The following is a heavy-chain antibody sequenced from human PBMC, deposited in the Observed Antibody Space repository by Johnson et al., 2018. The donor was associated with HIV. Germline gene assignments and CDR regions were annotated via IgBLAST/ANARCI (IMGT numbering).Heavy chain of an antibody. D-gene: IGHD1-26*01. CDR1: GFTFDDYG. J-gene: IGHJ3*02. Sequence: QVQLVESGGGVVRPGGSLRLSCAASGFTFDDYGMNWVRQAPGKGLEWVAVISYDGSNKYYADSVKGRFTISRDNSKNTLYLQMNSLRAEDTAVYYCAKDLSWSYFFGGNAFDIWGQGTMVTVSS. CDR3: AKDLSWSYFFGGNAFDI. V-gene: IGHV3-30*18. CDR2: ISYDGSNK.